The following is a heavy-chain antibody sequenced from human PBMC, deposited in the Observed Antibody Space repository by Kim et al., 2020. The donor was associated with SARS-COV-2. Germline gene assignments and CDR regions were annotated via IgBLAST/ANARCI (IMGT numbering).Heavy chain of an antibody. V-gene: IGHV3-21*04. J-gene: IGHJ4*02. Sequence: DSVKGRFTLSRDNAKNSLYLQMNSLRAEDTAVYYCAREEGQQQLVRGVDYWGQGTLVTVSS. D-gene: IGHD6-13*01. CDR3: AREEGQQQLVRGVDY.